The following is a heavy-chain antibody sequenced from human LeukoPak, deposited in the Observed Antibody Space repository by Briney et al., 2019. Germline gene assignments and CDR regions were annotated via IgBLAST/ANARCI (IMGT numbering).Heavy chain of an antibody. D-gene: IGHD2-2*01. CDR1: VGTFSSYA. Sequence: ASVKVSCKASVGTFSSYAINWVRQAPGQGLDWMGGIIPIFGTANYVQKFQGRVTITADECTSTAYVELSSLRSEDTAVYYCARDSNLGYCSSTSCFKRPRERFDPWDQGTLVTVSS. CDR3: ARDSNLGYCSSTSCFKRPRERFDP. V-gene: IGHV1-69*13. J-gene: IGHJ5*02. CDR2: IIPIFGTA.